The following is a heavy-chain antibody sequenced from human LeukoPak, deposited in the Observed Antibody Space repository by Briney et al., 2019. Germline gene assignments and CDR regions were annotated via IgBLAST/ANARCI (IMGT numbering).Heavy chain of an antibody. D-gene: IGHD3-16*02. CDR1: GFTFRSYW. J-gene: IGHJ4*02. V-gene: IGHV3-7*01. CDR2: IKQDGGEK. CDR3: VRRYMSTSAEDFDY. Sequence: GGSLRLSCAGSGFTFRSYWMSCVRQAPGKGLEWVANIKQDGGEKYYVDSVKGRFTISRDNAKNSLYLQMNSLRAEDTAVYYCVRRYMSTSAEDFDYWGQGTLVTVSS.